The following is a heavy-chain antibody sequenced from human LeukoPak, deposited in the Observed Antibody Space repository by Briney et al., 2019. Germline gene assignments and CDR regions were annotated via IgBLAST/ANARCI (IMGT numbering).Heavy chain of an antibody. CDR3: ARVPTPQGYYYYGMDV. V-gene: IGHV4-59*01. CDR1: GGSISSYY. D-gene: IGHD4-11*01. J-gene: IGHJ6*02. CDR2: IYYSGST. Sequence: SETLSLTCTVSGGSISSYYWSWIRQPPGKGLEWIGYIYYSGSTNYNPSLKSRVTISVDTSKNQFSLKLSSVTAADTAAYYCARVPTPQGYYYYGMDVWGQGTTVTVSS.